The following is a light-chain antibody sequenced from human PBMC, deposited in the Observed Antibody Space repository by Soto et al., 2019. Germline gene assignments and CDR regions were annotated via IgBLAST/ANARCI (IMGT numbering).Light chain of an antibody. J-gene: IGLJ2*01. CDR1: SSDVGGYNH. Sequence: QSVLTQPASVSGSPGQSITISCTGSSSDVGGYNHVSWYQQHPGKAPKLMIYEVSNWPSGVSNRFSGSKSGNTASLTISGLQAEDEADYYCSSYTTSTTRIIFGGGTKLTVL. V-gene: IGLV2-14*01. CDR2: EVS. CDR3: SSYTTSTTRII.